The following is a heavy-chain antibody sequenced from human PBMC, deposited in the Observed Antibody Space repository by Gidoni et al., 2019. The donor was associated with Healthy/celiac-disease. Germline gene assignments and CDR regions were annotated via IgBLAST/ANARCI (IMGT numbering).Heavy chain of an antibody. J-gene: IGHJ6*02. D-gene: IGHD3-22*01. CDR3: ARGGDYYDSSGYYGPSYYGMDV. Sequence: QVQLVQSGAEVKKPGASVKVSCKASGYTFTSYYMHWVRQAPGQGLEWMGIINPSGGSTSYAQKFQGRVTMTRDTSTSTVYMELSSLRSEDTAVYYCARGGDYYDSSGYYGPSYYGMDVWGQGTTVTVSS. CDR1: GYTFTSYY. V-gene: IGHV1-46*01. CDR2: INPSGGST.